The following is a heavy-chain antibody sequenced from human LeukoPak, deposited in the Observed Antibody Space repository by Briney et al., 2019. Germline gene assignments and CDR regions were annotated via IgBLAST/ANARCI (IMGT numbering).Heavy chain of an antibody. CDR2: INPNTGAT. J-gene: IGHJ4*02. Sequence: ASVKVSCKPSGYTFTGYYLHWMRQAPGQALEWMGWINPNTGATIYAQKFEGRVTLSRDTSISTAYMELTSLRSDDTAVYYCARDRVGSGWLRPWYFEFWGQGTLVTVSS. D-gene: IGHD6-19*01. V-gene: IGHV1-2*02. CDR3: ARDRVGSGWLRPWYFEF. CDR1: GYTFTGYY.